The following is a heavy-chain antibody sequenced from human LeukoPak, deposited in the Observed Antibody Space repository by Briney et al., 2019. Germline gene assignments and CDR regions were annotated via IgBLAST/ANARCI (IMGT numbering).Heavy chain of an antibody. CDR1: RFTFSTFA. CDR3: AKAIVGAILHAFDI. Sequence: GGSLRLSCAASRFTFSTFAMGWVRQAPGRGLDWVSTISGSGADKRYADSVKGRFTISRDSSKNTVYLQMDSLRAEDTAVYYCAKAIVGAILHAFDIWGQGTMVTVSP. V-gene: IGHV3-23*01. CDR2: ISGSGADK. D-gene: IGHD1-26*01. J-gene: IGHJ3*02.